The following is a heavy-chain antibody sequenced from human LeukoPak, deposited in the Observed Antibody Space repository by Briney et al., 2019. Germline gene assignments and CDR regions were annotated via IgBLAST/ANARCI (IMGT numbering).Heavy chain of an antibody. CDR1: GFTFSSYS. D-gene: IGHD2-15*01. Sequence: PGGSLRLSCAASGFTFSSYSMNWVRQAPGKGLEWISYISSSSSTIYYGDSVMGRFTIFRDNAKNSLHLEMNSLRAEDTAVYYCARVDCSGGSCYSSLDYWGQGTLVTVSS. V-gene: IGHV3-48*01. J-gene: IGHJ4*02. CDR2: ISSSSSTI. CDR3: ARVDCSGGSCYSSLDY.